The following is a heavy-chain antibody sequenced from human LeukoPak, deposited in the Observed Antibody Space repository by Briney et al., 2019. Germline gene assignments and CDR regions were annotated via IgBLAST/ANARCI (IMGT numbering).Heavy chain of an antibody. J-gene: IGHJ4*02. CDR1: GGSISSYY. CDR2: IYTSGST. D-gene: IGHD6-13*01. CDR3: ARDREAAADFDY. Sequence: SETLSLTCTVSGGSISSYYWSWIRQPAGKELEWIGRIYTSGSTNYNPSLKSRVTMSVDTSKNQFSLKLSSVTAADTAVYYCARDREAAADFDYWGQGTLVTVSS. V-gene: IGHV4-4*07.